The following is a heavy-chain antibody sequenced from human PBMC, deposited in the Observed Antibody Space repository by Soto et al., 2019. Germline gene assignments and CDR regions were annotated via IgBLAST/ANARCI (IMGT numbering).Heavy chain of an antibody. J-gene: IGHJ4*02. CDR2: IYYSGST. CDR1: GGSISSRSYY. V-gene: IGHV4-39*01. CDR3: ARRFPYSSNWDFDY. Sequence: ASETLSLTCTVSGGSISSRSYYWGWIRQSPGKGLEWIGTIYYSGSTYYNPSLKSRATISADTSKNQFSLKLKSVTAADTAVYYCARRFPYSSNWDFDYWGQGTLVTVSS. D-gene: IGHD6-13*01.